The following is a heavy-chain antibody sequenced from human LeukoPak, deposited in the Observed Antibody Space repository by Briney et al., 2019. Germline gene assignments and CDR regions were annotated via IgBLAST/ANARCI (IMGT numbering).Heavy chain of an antibody. J-gene: IGHJ4*02. CDR3: AKDYDYGDYATDY. Sequence: GGSLRLSCAASGFTFSSYGMHWVRQSPGKGLEWVAFIPYDGGNKYYADSVKGRFTISRDNPKNTVYLQMNSLRVEDTAVYYCAKDYDYGDYATDYWGQGTLVTVSS. CDR2: IPYDGGNK. V-gene: IGHV3-30*02. CDR1: GFTFSSYG. D-gene: IGHD4-17*01.